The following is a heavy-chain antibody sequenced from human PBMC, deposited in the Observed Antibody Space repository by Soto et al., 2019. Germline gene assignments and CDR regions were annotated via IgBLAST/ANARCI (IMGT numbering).Heavy chain of an antibody. CDR2: ISSSSSYI. D-gene: IGHD6-19*01. CDR3: ATSPYLVLLCEKDSSGLYEGEPCYYYGMEF. V-gene: IGHV3-21*01. J-gene: IGHJ6*02. CDR1: GFTFSSYS. Sequence: EVQLVESGGGLVKPGGSLRLSCAASGFTFSSYSMNWVRQAPGKGLEWVSSISSSSSYIDYADSVKGRFTISRDNAKNSLCLQVNSVKAEETAVYYCATSPYLVLLCEKDSSGLYEGEPCYYYGMEFWGQGTTVTVAS.